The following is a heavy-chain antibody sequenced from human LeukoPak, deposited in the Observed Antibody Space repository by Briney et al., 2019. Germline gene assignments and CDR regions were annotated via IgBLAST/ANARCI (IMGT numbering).Heavy chain of an antibody. V-gene: IGHV3-43*02. CDR3: ATLSSEGFDY. CDR1: GFTFGDYA. J-gene: IGHJ4*02. D-gene: IGHD3-22*01. Sequence: GGSLRLSCTASGFTFGDYAMSWFRQAPGKGLEWVSLISGDGGSTYYADSVKGRFTISRDNSKNSLYLQMNSLRTEDTALYYCATLSSEGFDYWGQGTLVTVSS. CDR2: ISGDGGST.